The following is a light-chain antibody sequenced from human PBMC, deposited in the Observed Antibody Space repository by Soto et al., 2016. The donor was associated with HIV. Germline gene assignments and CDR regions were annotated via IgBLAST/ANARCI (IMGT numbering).Light chain of an antibody. CDR2: DDT. CDR1: NIGSKS. J-gene: IGLJ1*01. V-gene: IGLV3-21*04. Sequence: YELTQAPSLSVAPGKTASITCGGSNIGSKSVHWYRQKPGQAPVLVIYDDTDRPSGIPERFSGSNSGNTATLTISRVEAGDEADYYCQVWDSSSDHYVFGIGTRVTV. CDR3: QVWDSSSDHYV.